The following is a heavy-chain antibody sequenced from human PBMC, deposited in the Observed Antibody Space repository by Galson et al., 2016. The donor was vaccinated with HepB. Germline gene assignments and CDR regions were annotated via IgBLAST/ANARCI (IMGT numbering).Heavy chain of an antibody. CDR3: ARGDARCWSTTYFDY. CDR2: INSDGGRI. D-gene: IGHD2-15*01. V-gene: IGHV3-74*01. CDR1: RFSLSSHW. Sequence: SLRLSCAGSRFSLSSHWMHWVRQGPGKGLAWVSRINSDGGRINYADPVKGRFTISRDNAKNTLYLQMNSLRGEDTAVYYCARGDARCWSTTYFDYWCRGTLVTASS. J-gene: IGHJ4*02.